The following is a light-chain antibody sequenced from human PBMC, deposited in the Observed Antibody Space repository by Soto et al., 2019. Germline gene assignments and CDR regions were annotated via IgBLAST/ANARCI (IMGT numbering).Light chain of an antibody. J-gene: IGKJ3*01. V-gene: IGKV3D-20*02. Sequence: EFVLTQSPGTLSLSPGERATLSCRASQTVRNNYLAWYQQKPGQAPRLLIYGASNRATGIPERFSGSGSGTDFTLTISSLEPEDFAVYYCQQRSNWPPTFGPGTKVDIK. CDR2: GAS. CDR3: QQRSNWPPT. CDR1: QTVRNNY.